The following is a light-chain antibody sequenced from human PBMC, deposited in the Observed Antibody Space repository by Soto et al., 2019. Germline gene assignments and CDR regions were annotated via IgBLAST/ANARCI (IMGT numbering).Light chain of an antibody. V-gene: IGKV3-11*01. CDR3: HQRQSWPRT. CDR1: QYINTR. J-gene: IGKJ1*01. CDR2: QTS. Sequence: IVFTQSQATLSSFHGDRVTLSCRASQYINTRLAWYQHRPGQAPRLLIYQTSIRAAGIPARFSASGSGTDFTLTISDVQPEDFALYYCHQRQSWPRTFGQGTKVDIK.